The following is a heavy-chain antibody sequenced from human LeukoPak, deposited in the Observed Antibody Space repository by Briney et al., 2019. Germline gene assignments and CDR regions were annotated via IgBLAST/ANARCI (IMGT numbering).Heavy chain of an antibody. J-gene: IGHJ6*02. CDR1: RFTFNNHW. Sequence: GGSLRLSCAASRFTFNNHWMSWVRQAPGKGLEWVANIRHDGSDKKYVDSVKGRFTISRDNAENSLFLQMNSLRAEDTAVYYCARRITIAAAGWGYGMDVWGQGTTVTVSS. CDR2: IRHDGSDK. V-gene: IGHV3-7*03. CDR3: ARRITIAAAGWGYGMDV. D-gene: IGHD6-13*01.